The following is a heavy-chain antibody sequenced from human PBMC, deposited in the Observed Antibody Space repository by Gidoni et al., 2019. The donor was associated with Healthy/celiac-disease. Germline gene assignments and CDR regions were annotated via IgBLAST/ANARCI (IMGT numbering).Heavy chain of an antibody. J-gene: IGHJ4*02. CDR3: ARGSLSLSGPPPPRGGDDY. D-gene: IGHD3-10*01. Sequence: QVQLVQSGAEVKKPGASVKVSCKASGYTFTSYYLHWVRQAPGQGLEWMGIINPSGGSTSYAQKFQGRVTMTRDTSTSTVYMELSSLRSEDTAVYYCARGSLSLSGPPPPRGGDDYWGQGTLVTVSS. CDR1: GYTFTSYY. V-gene: IGHV1-46*01. CDR2: INPSGGST.